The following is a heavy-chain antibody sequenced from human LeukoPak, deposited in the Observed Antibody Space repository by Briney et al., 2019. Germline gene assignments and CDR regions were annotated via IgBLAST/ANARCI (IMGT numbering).Heavy chain of an antibody. Sequence: GGSLRLSCAASGFTFSSYGMHWVRQAPGKGLEWVAVIWYDGSNKYYADSVKGRFTISRDNSKNTLYLQKNSLRAEDTAVYYCARDDLERVGATPLDYWGQGTLVTVSS. CDR2: IWYDGSNK. V-gene: IGHV3-33*01. D-gene: IGHD1-26*01. CDR3: ARDDLERVGATPLDY. CDR1: GFTFSSYG. J-gene: IGHJ4*02.